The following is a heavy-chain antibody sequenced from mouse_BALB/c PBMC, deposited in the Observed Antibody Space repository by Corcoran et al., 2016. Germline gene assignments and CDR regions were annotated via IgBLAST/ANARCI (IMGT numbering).Heavy chain of an antibody. CDR3: AIYYGYY. D-gene: IGHD1-2*01. J-gene: IGHJ2*01. CDR2: INPYNGDT. V-gene: IGHV1-20*02. Sequence: EVQLQQSGPELVKPGASVTISCKASGYSFTGYFMNWVMQSHGKSLEWIGRINPYNGDTFYNQKFKGKATLTVDKSSSTAHMELRSLASEDSAVYYCAIYYGYYWGQGTTLTVSS. CDR1: GYSFTGYF.